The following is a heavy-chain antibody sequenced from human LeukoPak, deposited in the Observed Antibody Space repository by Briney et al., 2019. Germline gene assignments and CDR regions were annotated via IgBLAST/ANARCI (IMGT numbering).Heavy chain of an antibody. CDR1: GFTFSTYA. CDR2: ISDSGANT. V-gene: IGHV3-23*01. CDR3: ARDLAYSSSWYNGPIYYYYYGMDV. J-gene: IGHJ6*02. Sequence: GGSLRLSCAASGFTFSTYAMSWVRQAPGKGLEWVSTISDSGANTYYADSVRGRFTISRDNSKNTLYLQKNSLRAEDTAVYYCARDLAYSSSWYNGPIYYYYYGMDVWGQGTTVTVSS. D-gene: IGHD6-13*01.